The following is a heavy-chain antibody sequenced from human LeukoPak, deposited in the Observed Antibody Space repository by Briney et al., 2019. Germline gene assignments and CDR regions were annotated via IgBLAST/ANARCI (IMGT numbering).Heavy chain of an antibody. V-gene: IGHV4-34*01. CDR3: ARGLTIFGVAPTHDY. D-gene: IGHD3-3*01. J-gene: IGHJ4*02. CDR1: GGSFSGYY. Sequence: SETLSLTCAVYGGSFSGYYWSWIRQPPGKGLEWIGEINHSGSTNYNPSLKSRVTISVDTSKNQFSLKLSSVTAADTAVYYCARGLTIFGVAPTHDYWGQGTLVTVSS. CDR2: INHSGST.